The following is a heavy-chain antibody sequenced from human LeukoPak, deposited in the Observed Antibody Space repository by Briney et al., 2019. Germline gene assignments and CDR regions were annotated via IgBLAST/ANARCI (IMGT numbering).Heavy chain of an antibody. CDR2: ISTSSSTI. J-gene: IGHJ3*02. D-gene: IGHD3-10*01. CDR3: ARGPYYYGSGSYRGAFDI. Sequence: GGSLRLSCAASGFTFSSYSMNWVRQAPGKGLEWVSYISTSSSTIYYADSVKGRFTISRDNAKNSLYLQMNSLRAEDTALYYCARGPYYYGSGSYRGAFDIWGQGTMVTVSS. CDR1: GFTFSSYS. V-gene: IGHV3-48*04.